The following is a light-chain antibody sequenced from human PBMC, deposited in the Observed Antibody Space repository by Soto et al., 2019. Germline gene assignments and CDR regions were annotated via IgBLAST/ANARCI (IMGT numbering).Light chain of an antibody. CDR2: GAS. Sequence: TQSAVSRSLSPGERATLSCRARQSVSSSYLAWYQQKPGQAPRLLIYGASSRATGIPDRFSGSGSGTDFTLTIRRLEPEDFAVYYCQQYGSSPMYTCGQGTKGDIK. J-gene: IGKJ2*01. V-gene: IGKV3-20*01. CDR1: QSVSSSY. CDR3: QQYGSSPMYT.